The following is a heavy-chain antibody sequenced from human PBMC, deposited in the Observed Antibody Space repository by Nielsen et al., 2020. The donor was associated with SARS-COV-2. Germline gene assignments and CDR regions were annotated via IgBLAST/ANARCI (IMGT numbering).Heavy chain of an antibody. V-gene: IGHV4-34*01. CDR2: IDHSGST. CDR3: AREGELLWFGERLNPLYGMDV. J-gene: IGHJ6*02. CDR1: GGSFSDYS. Sequence: SETLSLTCAVYGGSFSDYSWNWIRQSPGKGLEWIGDIDHSGSTSYNPSLKSRVTISIDTSKIQFSLKLSSVTAADTAVYYCAREGELLWFGERLNPLYGMDVWGQGTTVTVSS. D-gene: IGHD3-10*01.